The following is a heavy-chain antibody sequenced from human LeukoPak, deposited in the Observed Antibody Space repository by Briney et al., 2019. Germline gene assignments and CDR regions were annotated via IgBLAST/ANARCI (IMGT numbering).Heavy chain of an antibody. Sequence: GGSLRLSCAASGFTFSTYWMTWVRQAPGKGLEWVANIKDDGSEKSYEDSVKGRFTISRDNSKNTLYLQMNSLRTEDTAVYYCARARLQYFDWLPFDYWGQGTLVTVSS. CDR1: GFTFSTYW. D-gene: IGHD3-9*01. J-gene: IGHJ4*02. V-gene: IGHV3-7*01. CDR3: ARARLQYFDWLPFDY. CDR2: IKDDGSEK.